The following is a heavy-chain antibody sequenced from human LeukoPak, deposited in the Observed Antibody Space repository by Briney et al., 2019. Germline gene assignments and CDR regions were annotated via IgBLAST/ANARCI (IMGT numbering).Heavy chain of an antibody. V-gene: IGHV3-69-1*01. J-gene: IGHJ3*02. CDR1: GFTFTAFT. Sequence: GGSLRLSCAASGFTFTAFTINWVRQAPGKGLEWVSSISSSSSIHFADSVKGRFTISRDNAKNSVSLQINNLRAEDTALYYCARDRHFVAFDIWGQGTMVTVSS. CDR3: ARDRHFVAFDI. CDR2: ISSSSSI.